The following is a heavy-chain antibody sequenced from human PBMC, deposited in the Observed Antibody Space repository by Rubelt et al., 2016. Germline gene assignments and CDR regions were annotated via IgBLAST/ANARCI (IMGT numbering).Heavy chain of an antibody. CDR2: INHSGST. CDR1: GGSFSGYY. Sequence: QVQLQQWGAGLLKPSETLSLTCAVYGGSFSGYYWSWIRQPPGKGLEWIGEINHSGSTNYNPYLKSGVTIAVDTLKNECSLKLSYVSAAGTAGYYCARDDNHGEYFDYWGQGTLVTVSP. CDR3: ARDDNHGEYFDY. V-gene: IGHV4-34*01. D-gene: IGHD1-14*01. J-gene: IGHJ4*02.